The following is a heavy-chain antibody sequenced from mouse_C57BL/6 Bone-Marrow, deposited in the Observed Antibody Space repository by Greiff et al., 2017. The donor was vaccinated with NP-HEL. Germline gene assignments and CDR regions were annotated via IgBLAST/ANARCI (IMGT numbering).Heavy chain of an antibody. CDR1: GYTFTSYG. CDR3: ARDEVYHYGSIFDY. Sequence: QVQLKQSGAELARPGASVKLSCKASGYTFTSYGISWVKQRTGQGLEWIGEIYPRSGNTYYNEKFKGKATLTADKYSSTAYRELRSLTSEDSAVYFGARDEVYHYGSIFDYWGQGTTLTVSS. D-gene: IGHD1-1*01. CDR2: IYPRSGNT. J-gene: IGHJ2*01. V-gene: IGHV1-81*01.